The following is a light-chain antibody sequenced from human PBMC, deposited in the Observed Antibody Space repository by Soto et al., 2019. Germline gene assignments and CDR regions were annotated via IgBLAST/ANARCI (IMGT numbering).Light chain of an antibody. CDR1: SGHSSYT. V-gene: IGLV4-69*01. J-gene: IGLJ3*02. CDR2: VNSDGSH. CDR3: QTWGTGVWV. Sequence: QSVLTQAPSASASLGASVKLTCPLSSGHSSYTIAWHQQHPKKGPRFLMKVNSDGSHNKGDGIPDRFSGSSSGTERYLTISNVQSEDEADYHCQTWGTGVWVFGGGTKVTVL.